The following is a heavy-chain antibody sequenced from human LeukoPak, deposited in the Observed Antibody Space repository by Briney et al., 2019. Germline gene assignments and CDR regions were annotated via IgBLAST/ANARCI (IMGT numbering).Heavy chain of an antibody. V-gene: IGHV4-59*01. J-gene: IGHJ4*02. D-gene: IGHD1-26*01. CDR2: AHYSGST. CDR1: GGSISNYY. CDR3: ARDLSGSYYHD. Sequence: SETLSLTCTVSGGSISNYYWSWIRQPPGKGLEWIGYAHYSGSTNYNPSLESRVTISVDTSNNQFSLELSSVTAADTAVYFCARDLSGSYYHDWGQGTLVTVSS.